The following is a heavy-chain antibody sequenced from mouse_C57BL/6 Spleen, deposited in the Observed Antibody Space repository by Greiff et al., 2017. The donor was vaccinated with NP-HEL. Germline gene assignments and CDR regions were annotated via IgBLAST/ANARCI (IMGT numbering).Heavy chain of an antibody. Sequence: QVQLQQPGTELVKPGASVKLSCKASGYTFTSYWMHWVKQRPGQGLEWIGNINPSNGGTNYNEKFKSKATLTVDKSSSTAYMQLSSLTSEDSAVYFCARGGIVADWYFDVWGTGTTVTVSS. D-gene: IGHD1-1*01. CDR3: ARGGIVADWYFDV. V-gene: IGHV1-53*01. CDR2: INPSNGGT. CDR1: GYTFTSYW. J-gene: IGHJ1*03.